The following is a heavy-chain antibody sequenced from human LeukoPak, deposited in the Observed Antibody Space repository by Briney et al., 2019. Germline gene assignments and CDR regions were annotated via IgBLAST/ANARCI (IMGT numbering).Heavy chain of an antibody. CDR2: FDPEDGET. J-gene: IGHJ4*02. CDR1: GYTLTELS. Sequence: ASVKVSCKVSGYTLTELSMHWVRQAPGKGLEWMGGFDPEDGETIYAQKFQGRVTMTEDTSTDKAYMELSSLRSEDTAVYYCATLGSNYYDSSGYRSGFDYWGQGTLVTVSS. V-gene: IGHV1-24*01. D-gene: IGHD3-22*01. CDR3: ATLGSNYYDSSGYRSGFDY.